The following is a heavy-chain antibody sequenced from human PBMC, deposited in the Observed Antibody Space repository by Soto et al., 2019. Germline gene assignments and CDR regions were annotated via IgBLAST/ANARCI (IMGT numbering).Heavy chain of an antibody. CDR2: IYIGDSDT. D-gene: IGHD2-15*01. Sequence: PGESLKISCKGSGYSFTSYWIGWVRQMPGKGLEWMGIIYIGDSDTRYSPSFQGQVTISADKSISTAYLQWSSLKASDTAMYYCARGYCSRGFCYSYPGYYLEPWGQGTLVTVSS. V-gene: IGHV5-51*01. CDR3: ARGYCSRGFCYSYPGYYLEP. J-gene: IGHJ5*02. CDR1: GYSFTSYW.